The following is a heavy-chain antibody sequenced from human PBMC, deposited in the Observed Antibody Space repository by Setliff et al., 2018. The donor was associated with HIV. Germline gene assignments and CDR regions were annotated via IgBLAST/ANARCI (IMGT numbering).Heavy chain of an antibody. J-gene: IGHJ4*02. CDR1: GGSISSGGYS. CDR3: ARDRYAGEIDY. V-gene: IGHV4-31*11. CDR2: IYYTGNT. D-gene: IGHD3-10*01. Sequence: TLSLTCAVSGGSISSGGYSWSWIRQSPGKGLEWIAYIYYTGNTYFNPSLKSRITISIDTSKNQFSLKMSSVTAADTAVYYCARDRYAGEIDYWGQGTLVTVSS.